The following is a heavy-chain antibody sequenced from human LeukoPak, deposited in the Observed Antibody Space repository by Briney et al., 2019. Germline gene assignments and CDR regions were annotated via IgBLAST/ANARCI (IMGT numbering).Heavy chain of an antibody. CDR3: ARRGSMTPVTGNWFDP. V-gene: IGHV4-59*08. Sequence: KPSETLSLTCTVSGDSISGYYWSWIRQPPGKGLEGIGYIYYSGSTNYNPSLKSRVPISVDTSKIQFSLKLSSVTAADTAVYYCARRGSMTPVTGNWFDPWGQGTLVTVSS. D-gene: IGHD4-17*01. J-gene: IGHJ5*02. CDR1: GDSISGYY. CDR2: IYYSGST.